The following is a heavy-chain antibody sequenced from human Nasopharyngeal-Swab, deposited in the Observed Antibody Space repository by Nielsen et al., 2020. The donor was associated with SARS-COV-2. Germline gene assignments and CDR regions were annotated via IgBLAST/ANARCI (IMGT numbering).Heavy chain of an antibody. V-gene: IGHV3-30*04. Sequence: GESLKISCEASGFSFKTSPMHWVRQAPDKGLEWVAVIASDGSLYEQYADPVKGRFTISRDASKNTLDLQMNSLKDDDTAVYYCAREGLTSGHAGTFDIRGQGTMVTVS. J-gene: IGHJ3*02. CDR2: IASDGSLYE. CDR1: GFSFKTSP. CDR3: AREGLTSGHAGTFDI. D-gene: IGHD6-19*01.